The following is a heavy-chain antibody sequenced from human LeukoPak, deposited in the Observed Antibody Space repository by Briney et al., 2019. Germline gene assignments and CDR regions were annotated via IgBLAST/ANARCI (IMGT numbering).Heavy chain of an antibody. V-gene: IGHV4-34*01. CDR1: GGSFSGFY. J-gene: IGHJ4*02. CDR2: IFPGGRI. CDR3: ARGLGEGYLDY. Sequence: SQSLSLTCAVHGGSFSGFYWTWMRQPPGNGPEWIGEIFPGGRINYNPTLQSRVTISADTSKNQFSLKVCSVTAADTAVYYCARGLGEGYLDYWGQGTEVTVSP.